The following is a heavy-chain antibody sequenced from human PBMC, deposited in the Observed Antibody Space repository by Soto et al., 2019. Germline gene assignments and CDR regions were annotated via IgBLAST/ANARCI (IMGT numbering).Heavy chain of an antibody. J-gene: IGHJ4*02. Sequence: EVQLVESGGGLVQPGRSLRLSCAASGFTFDDYAMHWVRQAPGKGLEWVSGISWNSGSIGYADSVKGRFTISRDNAKNSLYRQMNSLRAEDTALYYCAKSPSYYGDFDYWGQGTLVTVSS. CDR3: AKSPSYYGDFDY. D-gene: IGHD4-17*01. V-gene: IGHV3-9*01. CDR1: GFTFDDYA. CDR2: ISWNSGSI.